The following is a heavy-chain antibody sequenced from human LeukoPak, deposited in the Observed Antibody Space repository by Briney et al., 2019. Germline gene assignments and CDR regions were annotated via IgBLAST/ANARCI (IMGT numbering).Heavy chain of an antibody. CDR1: GGSISSYY. CDR3: ARGGDGYNYGRYFDY. J-gene: IGHJ4*02. D-gene: IGHD5-24*01. Sequence: SETLSLTCTVSGGSISSYYWSWIRQPPGKGLEWIGYIYYSGSTNYNPSLKSRVTISVDTSKNQFSLKLRSVTAADTAVYYCARGGDGYNYGRYFDYWGQGTLVTVSS. V-gene: IGHV4-59*01. CDR2: IYYSGST.